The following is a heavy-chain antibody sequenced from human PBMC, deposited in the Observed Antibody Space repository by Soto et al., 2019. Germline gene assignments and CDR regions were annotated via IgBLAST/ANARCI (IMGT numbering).Heavy chain of an antibody. CDR1: GGSISSGDYY. D-gene: IGHD2-15*01. CDR2: IYYSGST. V-gene: IGHV4-30-4*01. CDR3: ARDLAADNYFDY. J-gene: IGHJ4*02. Sequence: QVQLQESGPGLVKPSQTLSLTCTVSGGSISSGDYYWSWIRQPPGKGLEWIGYIYYSGSTYYNPNLRSRXXIXVXXFKTQFSLKLSSVTAADTAVYYCARDLAADNYFDYWGQGTLVTVSS.